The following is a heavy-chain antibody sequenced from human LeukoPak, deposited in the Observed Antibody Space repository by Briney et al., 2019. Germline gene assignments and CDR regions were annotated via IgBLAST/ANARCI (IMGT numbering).Heavy chain of an antibody. CDR3: ANSPYYDSSGYYYAGYYFDY. V-gene: IGHV3-23*01. D-gene: IGHD3-22*01. CDR1: GSTFSIYG. Sequence: TGGTLRLSCAASGSTFSIYGMSWVRQAPGKGLEWVSAISGSGGSTYYADSVKGRFTISRDNSKNTLYLQMNSLRAEDTAVYYCANSPYYDSSGYYYAGYYFDYWGQGTLVTVSS. CDR2: ISGSGGST. J-gene: IGHJ4*02.